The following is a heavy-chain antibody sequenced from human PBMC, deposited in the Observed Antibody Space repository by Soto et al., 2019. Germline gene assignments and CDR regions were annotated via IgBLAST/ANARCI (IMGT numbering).Heavy chain of an antibody. D-gene: IGHD1-26*01. CDR3: ASSDPYYYFDY. CDR2: IYYSGDT. Sequence: SETLSLTCTVSGGSVSSSIYYWGWVRQHPGQGLEWIGFIYYSGDTYYNPSLKSRVTISVDTPKNRFSLKLASVTAADTAVYYCASSDPYYYFDYWGQGTLVTVSS. CDR1: GGSVSSSIYY. V-gene: IGHV4-31*03. J-gene: IGHJ4*02.